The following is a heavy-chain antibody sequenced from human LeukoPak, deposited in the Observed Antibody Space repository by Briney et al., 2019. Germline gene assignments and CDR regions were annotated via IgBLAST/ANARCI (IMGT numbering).Heavy chain of an antibody. J-gene: IGHJ6*02. D-gene: IGHD3-10*01. Sequence: SETLSLTCAVYGGSFSGYYWNWIRQPPGKGLEWIGYIYYSASTNYNPSLKSRVTISVDTSKNHFSLKLSSVTAADTAVYYCARDQYYNGSGFGYYGMDVWGQGIKVTVSS. CDR1: GGSFSGYY. V-gene: IGHV4-59*01. CDR3: ARDQYYNGSGFGYYGMDV. CDR2: IYYSAST.